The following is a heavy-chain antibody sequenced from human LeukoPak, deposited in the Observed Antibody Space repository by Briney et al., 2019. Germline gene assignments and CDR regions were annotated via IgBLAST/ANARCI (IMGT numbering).Heavy chain of an antibody. V-gene: IGHV5-51*01. Sequence: GESLQISCKGSGYSFSTYWIGWVRQMPGKGLEWMGIIYPGDSDTRYSLSFQGQVTISADKSFSTAYLQWSSLKASDTAMYYCARRGIAVAGTPAEYFQHWGQGTQVIVSS. CDR1: GYSFSTYW. J-gene: IGHJ1*01. D-gene: IGHD6-19*01. CDR2: IYPGDSDT. CDR3: ARRGIAVAGTPAEYFQH.